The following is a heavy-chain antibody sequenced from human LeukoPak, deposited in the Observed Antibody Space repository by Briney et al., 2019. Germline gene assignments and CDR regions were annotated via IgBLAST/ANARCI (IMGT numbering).Heavy chain of an antibody. CDR3: VKGSMAAAGDIQSSSFDY. Sequence: PGGSLRLSCSASGFSFSTYAMHWVRQAPGKGLEYVSTINNNGRSTYYVDSVKGRFTISRDNSKNTLYLQMSSLRLEDTAVYYCVKGSMAAAGDIQSSSFDYWGQGTLVTVSS. CDR2: INNNGRST. V-gene: IGHV3-64D*06. J-gene: IGHJ4*02. CDR1: GFSFSTYA. D-gene: IGHD6-13*01.